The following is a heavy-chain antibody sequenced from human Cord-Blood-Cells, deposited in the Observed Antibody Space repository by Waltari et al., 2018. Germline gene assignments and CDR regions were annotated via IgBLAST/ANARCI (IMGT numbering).Heavy chain of an antibody. Sequence: EVPLVQSGAEGKQPVESLTISCKGSGYSFTADWLARVRQMPGKGLEWMGIIYPGDSDTRYSPSFQGQVTSSADKSISTAYLQWSSLKASDTAMYYCARVPKLGDAFDIWGQGTMVTVSS. J-gene: IGHJ3*02. CDR3: ARVPKLGDAFDI. D-gene: IGHD7-27*01. CDR2: IYPGDSDT. V-gene: IGHV5-51*03. CDR1: GYSFTADW.